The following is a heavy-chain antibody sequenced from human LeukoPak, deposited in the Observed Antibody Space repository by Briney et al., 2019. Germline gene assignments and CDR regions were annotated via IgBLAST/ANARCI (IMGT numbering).Heavy chain of an antibody. CDR1: GFTFSSYW. J-gene: IGHJ6*03. D-gene: IGHD3-3*01. V-gene: IGHV3-74*01. CDR2: INSDGSST. Sequence: HPGGSLRLSCAASGFTFSSYWMHWVRQAPGKGLVWVSRINSDGSSTSYADSVKGRFTISRDNSKNTLYLQMNSLRAEDTAVYYCARGGSLQGIFGVVIIRPDYYYYMDVWGKGTTVTVSS. CDR3: ARGGSLQGIFGVVIIRPDYYYYMDV.